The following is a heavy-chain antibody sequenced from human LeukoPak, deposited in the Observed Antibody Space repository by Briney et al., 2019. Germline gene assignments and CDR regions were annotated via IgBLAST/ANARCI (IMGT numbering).Heavy chain of an antibody. Sequence: PSETLSLTCAVYGGSFSGYYRSWIRQPPRKGLEWIGEINHSGSTNYNPSLKSRVTISVDTSKNQFSLKLSSVTAADTAVYYCARGPQTIAAAGGYYFDYWGQGTLVTVSS. CDR1: GGSFSGYY. J-gene: IGHJ4*02. V-gene: IGHV4-34*01. CDR3: ARGPQTIAAAGGYYFDY. CDR2: INHSGST. D-gene: IGHD6-13*01.